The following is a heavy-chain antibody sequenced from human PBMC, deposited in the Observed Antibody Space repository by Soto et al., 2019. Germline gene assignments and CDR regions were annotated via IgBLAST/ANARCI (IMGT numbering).Heavy chain of an antibody. V-gene: IGHV3-53*01. CDR3: ATPGGGGGY. J-gene: IGHJ4*02. CDR2: IYSGGYT. D-gene: IGHD3-16*01. CDR1: GFTVSNNY. Sequence: EVQLVESGGGLIQPGGSLRLSCAVSGFTVSNNYMSWVRQAPGKGLEGVSVIYSGGYTAYGDSVKGRFTISRDNSKNTLFLKMNTRGPGHTAGISGATPGGGGGYWGQGTLVTVSS.